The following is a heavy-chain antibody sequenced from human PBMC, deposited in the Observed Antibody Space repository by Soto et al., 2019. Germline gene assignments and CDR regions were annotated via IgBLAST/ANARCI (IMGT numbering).Heavy chain of an antibody. Sequence: QVRLVQSGAEVKKPGASVKVSCKASGYTFTSYGISWVRQAPGQGLEWMGWISAYNGNTNYAQKLQGRVIMTRDTSTSTAYMELRSLRSDDTAVYYCARDHGSGKNLGRWEDYWGQGTLVTVSS. V-gene: IGHV1-18*01. J-gene: IGHJ4*02. CDR2: ISAYNGNT. CDR3: ARDHGSGKNLGRWEDY. CDR1: GYTFTSYG. D-gene: IGHD3-10*01.